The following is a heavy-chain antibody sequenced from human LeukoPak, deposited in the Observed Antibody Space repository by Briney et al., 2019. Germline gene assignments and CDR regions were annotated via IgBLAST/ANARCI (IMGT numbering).Heavy chain of an antibody. Sequence: PGGSLRLSCAASGFTVSSNYMSWVRQAPGKGLEWVSVIYSGGSTYYADSVKGRFTISRDNSKNTLYLQMNSLRAEDTAVYYCARAATFYCFDYWGQGTLVTVSS. CDR3: ARAATFYCFDY. J-gene: IGHJ4*02. CDR1: GFTVSSNY. D-gene: IGHD5-12*01. CDR2: IYSGGST. V-gene: IGHV3-66*01.